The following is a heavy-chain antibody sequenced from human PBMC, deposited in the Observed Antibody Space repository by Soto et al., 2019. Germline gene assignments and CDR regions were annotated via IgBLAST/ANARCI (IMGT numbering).Heavy chain of an antibody. V-gene: IGHV4-31*03. CDR1: GGSISSGGYY. Sequence: SEPLSLTCTVSGGSISSGGYYWSWIRQHPGKGLEWIGYIYYSGSTYYNPSLKSRVTISVDTSKNQFSLKLSSVTAADTAVYYCARGITIFGVVTPRWFDPWGQGTLVTVSS. J-gene: IGHJ5*02. D-gene: IGHD3-3*01. CDR3: ARGITIFGVVTPRWFDP. CDR2: IYYSGST.